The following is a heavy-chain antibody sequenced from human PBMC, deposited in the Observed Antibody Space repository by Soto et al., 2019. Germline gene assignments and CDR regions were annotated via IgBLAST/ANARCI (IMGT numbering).Heavy chain of an antibody. J-gene: IGHJ6*02. V-gene: IGHV4-59*01. CDR2: IYYSGST. D-gene: IGHD3-10*01. CDR3: AREVYYGSGSPSGHYGMDV. CDR1: GGSISSYY. Sequence: SETLSLTCTVSGGSISSYYWSLIRQPPGKGLEWIGYIYYSGSTNYNPSLKSRVTISVDTSKNQFSLKLNSVTAADTAVYYCAREVYYGSGSPSGHYGMDVWGEGTTVTVS.